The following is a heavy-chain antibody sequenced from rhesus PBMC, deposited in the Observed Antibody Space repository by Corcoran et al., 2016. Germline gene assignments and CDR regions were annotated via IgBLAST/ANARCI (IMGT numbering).Heavy chain of an antibody. CDR1: GGSISNLH. CDR2: IHGSGSNT. J-gene: IGHJ4*01. Sequence: QVQLQESGPGLGKPSETLSVTCAVSGGSISNLHWTWVRQAPRKGLEWLGYIHGSGSNTKYNPSLNSRVTLSVDTSKNQISLKLSSVTAADTAVYFCAGDGYSGSWSYYWGQGVLVTVSS. D-gene: IGHD6-25*01. V-gene: IGHV4-169*02. CDR3: AGDGYSGSWSYY.